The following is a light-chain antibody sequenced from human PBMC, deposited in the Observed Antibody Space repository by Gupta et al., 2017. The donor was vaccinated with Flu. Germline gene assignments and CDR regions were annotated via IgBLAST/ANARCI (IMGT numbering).Light chain of an antibody. CDR3: SSYTSTSALGV. CDR2: EVN. Sequence: QSVLTQPASVAGSPGQSITISCTGTSSDVGGYNYVSWHQQHPGKAPKLMIYEVNNRPSGVSDRFSGSKSGNTASLTISGLQAEDEADYYCSSYTSTSALGVFGGGTKLTVL. J-gene: IGLJ2*01. CDR1: SSDVGGYNY. V-gene: IGLV2-14*01.